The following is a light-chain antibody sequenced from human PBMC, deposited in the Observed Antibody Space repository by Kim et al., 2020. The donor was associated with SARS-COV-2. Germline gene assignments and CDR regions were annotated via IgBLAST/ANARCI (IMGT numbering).Light chain of an antibody. CDR1: SLRSYY. J-gene: IGLJ3*02. Sequence: ALGQTVRITCQGDSLRSYYASWYQQKPGQAPGLVIYGKNNRPSGIPDRFSGSSSGNTASLTITGAQAEDEADYYCNSRDSSGNHLVFGGGTQLTVL. CDR2: GKN. V-gene: IGLV3-19*01. CDR3: NSRDSSGNHLV.